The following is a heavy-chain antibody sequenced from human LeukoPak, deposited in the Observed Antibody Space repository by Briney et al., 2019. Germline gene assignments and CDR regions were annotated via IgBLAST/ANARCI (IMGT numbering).Heavy chain of an antibody. Sequence: SETLSLTCTVSGGSISGSSYYWGWIRQPPGKGLEWIGSIYYSGSTYYNPSLKSRVTISVNTSKNQFSLKLSSVTAADTAVYYCARNPIFGVVINYYYYCGMDVWGQGTTVTVSS. D-gene: IGHD3-3*01. J-gene: IGHJ6*02. CDR2: IYYSGST. CDR3: ARNPIFGVVINYYYYCGMDV. V-gene: IGHV4-39*01. CDR1: GGSISGSSYY.